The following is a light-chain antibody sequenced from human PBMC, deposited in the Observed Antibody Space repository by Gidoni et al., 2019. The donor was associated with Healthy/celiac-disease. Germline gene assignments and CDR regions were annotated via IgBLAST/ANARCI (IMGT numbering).Light chain of an antibody. V-gene: IGKV2-30*01. CDR1: QSLVYSDRNTY. CDR3: KQGKNWPPT. J-gene: IGKJ4*01. CDR2: KVS. Sequence: DVVLSPSLLSLPVTLRHPASISCRSSQSLVYSDRNTYLNWFQQKPGKSPRRLIYKVSNRDTGVPDRFSGSGSGTEFTLKISRVEAEDVGIYYCKQGKNWPPTFGGGTKVEIK.